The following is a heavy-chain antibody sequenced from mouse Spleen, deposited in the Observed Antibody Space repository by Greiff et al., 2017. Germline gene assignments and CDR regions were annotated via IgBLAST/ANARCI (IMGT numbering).Heavy chain of an antibody. CDR3: ARGRWDWDWYFDV. Sequence: EVQLQESGPVLVKPGASVKMSCKASGYTFTDYYMNWVKQSHGKSLEWIGVINPYNGGTSYNQKFKGKATLTVDKSSSTAYMELNSLTSEDSAVYYCARGRWDWDWYFDVWGTGTTVTVSS. CDR1: GYTFTDYY. D-gene: IGHD4-1*01. V-gene: IGHV1-19*01. CDR2: INPYNGGT. J-gene: IGHJ1*03.